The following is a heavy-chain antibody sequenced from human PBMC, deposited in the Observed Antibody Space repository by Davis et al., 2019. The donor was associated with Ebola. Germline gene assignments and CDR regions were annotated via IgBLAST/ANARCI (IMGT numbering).Heavy chain of an antibody. V-gene: IGHV3-30*04. CDR1: GLTFSSYA. CDR2: ISYDGSNK. Sequence: PGGSLRLSCAASGLTFSSYAMHWVRQAPGKGLEWVAFISYDGSNKDCADSVKGRFTISRDNAKKALYLQMDIVTKEDAARYYCVKGQTWQWQAPKSFDYWGQGTLVTVSS. J-gene: IGHJ4*02. CDR3: VKGQTWQWQAPKSFDY. D-gene: IGHD6-19*01.